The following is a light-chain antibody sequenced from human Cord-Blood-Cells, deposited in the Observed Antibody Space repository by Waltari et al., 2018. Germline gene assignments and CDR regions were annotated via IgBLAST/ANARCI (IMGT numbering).Light chain of an antibody. CDR3: QKYNSART. J-gene: IGKJ1*01. CDR1: QGISNY. CDR2: AAS. Sequence: DIQMTQSPSSLSASVGDRVTITCRASQGISNYLAWYQQKPGKVPKPLIYAASTLQSGVPSRFSGSGSGTDFTLTISSLQPEDVATYYCQKYNSARTFGQGTKVEIK. V-gene: IGKV1-27*01.